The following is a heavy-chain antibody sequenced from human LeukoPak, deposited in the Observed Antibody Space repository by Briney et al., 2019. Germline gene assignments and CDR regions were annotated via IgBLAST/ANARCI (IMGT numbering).Heavy chain of an antibody. D-gene: IGHD4-17*01. CDR3: ARGKVSDYGDYYFAY. CDR1: GFTFSSYA. V-gene: IGHV3-30-3*01. J-gene: IGHJ4*02. CDR2: ISYDGSNK. Sequence: PGGSLRLSCAASGFTFSSYAMHWVRQAPGKGLEWVAVISYDGSNKYYADSVKGRFSISRDNSKNTLYLQMNSLRAEDTAVYYCARGKVSDYGDYYFAYWGQGTLVTVSS.